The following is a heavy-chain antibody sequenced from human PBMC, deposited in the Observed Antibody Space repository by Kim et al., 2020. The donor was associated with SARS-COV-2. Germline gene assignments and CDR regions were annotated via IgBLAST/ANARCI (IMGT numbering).Heavy chain of an antibody. J-gene: IGHJ4*02. CDR3: ARALRVGYFDY. V-gene: IGHV3-30*01. D-gene: IGHD1-26*01. CDR2: K. Sequence: KDYADSVKGRFTISRDNSKNTLYLQMNSLRAEDTAVYYCARALRVGYFDYWGQGTVVTVSS.